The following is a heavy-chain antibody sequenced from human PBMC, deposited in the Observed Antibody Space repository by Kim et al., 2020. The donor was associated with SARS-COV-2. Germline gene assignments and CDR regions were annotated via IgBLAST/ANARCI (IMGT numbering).Heavy chain of an antibody. CDR3: AKDGLPYGDYGGAFDF. V-gene: IGHV3-30*18. Sequence: GGSLRLSCAASGFTFSSYGMHWVRQAPGKGLEWVAVISYDGSNKYYADSVKGRFTISRDNSKNTLYLQMNSLRAEDTAVYYCAKDGLPYGDYGGAFDFWGQGTMVTVSS. CDR1: GFTFSSYG. D-gene: IGHD4-17*01. J-gene: IGHJ3*01. CDR2: ISYDGSNK.